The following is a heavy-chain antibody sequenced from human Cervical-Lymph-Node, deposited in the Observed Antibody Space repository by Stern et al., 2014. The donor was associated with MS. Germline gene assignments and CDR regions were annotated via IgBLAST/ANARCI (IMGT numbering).Heavy chain of an antibody. CDR1: GGTFSSYA. CDR2: IIPIFGTA. CDR3: ATPGGYGDYESGDYFDY. J-gene: IGHJ4*02. D-gene: IGHD4-17*01. Sequence: QVQLVQSGAEVKKPGSSVKVSCKASGGTFSSYAISWVRQAPGQWLEWMGGIIPIFGTANYAQKFQGRVTITADESTSTAYMELSSLRSEDTAVYYCATPGGYGDYESGDYFDYWGQGTLVTVSS. V-gene: IGHV1-69*01.